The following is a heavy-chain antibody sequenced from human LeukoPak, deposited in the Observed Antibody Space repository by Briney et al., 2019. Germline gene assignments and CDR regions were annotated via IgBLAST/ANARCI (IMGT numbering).Heavy chain of an antibody. Sequence: SETLSLTCAVSGYSISSGYYWGWIRRPPGKGLEWIGNIYHTGSTFYNPSLKSRVTISVDTSKNHFSLNLSSVTAADTAVYYCVRRLNYYGSGTRRTETDYWGQGTLVTVSS. CDR2: IYHTGST. CDR1: GYSISSGYY. CDR3: VRRLNYYGSGTRRTETDY. J-gene: IGHJ4*02. D-gene: IGHD3-10*01. V-gene: IGHV4-38-2*01.